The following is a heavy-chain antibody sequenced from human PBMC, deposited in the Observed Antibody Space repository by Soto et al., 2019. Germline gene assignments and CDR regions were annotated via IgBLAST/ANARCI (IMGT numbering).Heavy chain of an antibody. D-gene: IGHD5-12*01. J-gene: IGHJ4*02. Sequence: QVQLQESGPGLVKPSQTLSLTCTVSGGSISSGGYYWSWIRQHPGKGLEWIGYIYYSGSTYYNPSLKRRVTISVDTSKNQFSLKLSSVTAADTAVYYCARDRDGYNRVDYWGQGTLVTVSS. V-gene: IGHV4-31*03. CDR2: IYYSGST. CDR3: ARDRDGYNRVDY. CDR1: GGSISSGGYY.